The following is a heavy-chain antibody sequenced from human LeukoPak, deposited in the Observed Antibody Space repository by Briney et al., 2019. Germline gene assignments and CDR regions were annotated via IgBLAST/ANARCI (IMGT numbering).Heavy chain of an antibody. D-gene: IGHD3-22*01. CDR2: ISGSGGST. V-gene: IGHV3-23*01. J-gene: IGHJ4*02. CDR3: ARDDYYDSSGSPG. CDR1: GFTFSSYA. Sequence: PGGSLRLSCAASGFTFSSYAMSWVRQAPGKGLEWVSAISGSGGSTYYADSVKGRFTISRDNAKNSLYLQMNSLRAEDTAVYYCARDDYYDSSGSPGWGQGTLVTVSS.